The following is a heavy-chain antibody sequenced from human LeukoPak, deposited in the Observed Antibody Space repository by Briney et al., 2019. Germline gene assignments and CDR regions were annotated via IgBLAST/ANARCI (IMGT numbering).Heavy chain of an antibody. CDR3: ARHGTRDWFDP. Sequence: SETLSLTCAVSGGSISSSNWWSWVRQPPGKGLEWIGSIYYSGSTYYNPSLKSRVTISVDTSKNQFSLKLSSVTAADTAVYYCARHGTRDWFDPWGQGTLVTVSS. D-gene: IGHD5-24*01. CDR2: IYYSGST. V-gene: IGHV4-39*01. CDR1: GGSISSSNW. J-gene: IGHJ5*02.